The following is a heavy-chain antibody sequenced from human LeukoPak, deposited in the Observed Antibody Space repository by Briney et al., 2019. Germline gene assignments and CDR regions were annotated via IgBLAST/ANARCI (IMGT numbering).Heavy chain of an antibody. V-gene: IGHV4-59*01. CDR2: IHYSGST. Sequence: PSETLSLTCTVSGGSISSYYWSWIRQPPGKGLEWIGYIHYSGSTNYNPSLKSRVTISVDTSKNQFSLKLSSVTAADTAVYYCAIGGSGELYFDYWGQGTLVTVSS. CDR1: GGSISSYY. J-gene: IGHJ4*02. D-gene: IGHD3-10*01. CDR3: AIGGSGELYFDY.